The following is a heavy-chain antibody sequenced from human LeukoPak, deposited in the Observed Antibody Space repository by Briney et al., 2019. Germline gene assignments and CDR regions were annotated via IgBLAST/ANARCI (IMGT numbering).Heavy chain of an antibody. CDR1: GFTFSSYA. D-gene: IGHD6-6*01. V-gene: IGHV3-23*01. J-gene: IGHJ4*02. CDR3: AKDKSMYSSSSGHDY. Sequence: PGGSLRLSCAASGFTFSSYAMSWVRQAPGKGLEWVSAISGSGGSTYYADSVKGRFTISRDNSKNTLYLQMNSLRAEDTAVYYCAKDKSMYSSSSGHDYWGQGTLVTVSS. CDR2: ISGSGGST.